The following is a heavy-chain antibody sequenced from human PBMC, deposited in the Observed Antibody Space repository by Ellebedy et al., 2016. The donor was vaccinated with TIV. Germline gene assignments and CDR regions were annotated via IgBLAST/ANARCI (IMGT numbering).Heavy chain of an antibody. CDR2: IKRDGTEK. CDR3: ARLGGTYEIEY. V-gene: IGHV3-7*03. Sequence: GESLKISCAASGFTFSNYWMSWVRQAPGKGLEWVANIKRDGTEKYYVDSVKGRFTISRDNAKNSLYMQLSSLRVKDTALYYCARLGGTYEIEYWGQGTLLTVSS. D-gene: IGHD1-26*01. CDR1: GFTFSNYW. J-gene: IGHJ4*02.